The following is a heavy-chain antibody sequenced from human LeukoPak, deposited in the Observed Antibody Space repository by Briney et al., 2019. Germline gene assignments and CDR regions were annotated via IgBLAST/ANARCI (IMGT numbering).Heavy chain of an antibody. J-gene: IGHJ4*02. CDR1: GGSIGSGGYS. CDR3: ARDNVAYCGGDCYDY. D-gene: IGHD2-21*01. Sequence: SQTLSLTCAVSGGSIGSGGYSWSWIRQPPGKGLEWIGYIYHSGSTYYNPSLKSRVTISVDRSKNQFSLKLSSVTAADTAVYYCARDNVAYCGGDCYDYWGQGTLVTVSS. V-gene: IGHV4-30-2*01. CDR2: IYHSGST.